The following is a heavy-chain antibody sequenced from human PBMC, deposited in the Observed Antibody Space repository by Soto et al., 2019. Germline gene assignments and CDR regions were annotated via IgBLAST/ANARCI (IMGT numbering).Heavy chain of an antibody. V-gene: IGHV4-39*07. Sequence: SETLSLTCTVSGGSISSYYWSWIRQPPGKGLEWIGSIHNSGSTYFNPSLKSRVTISVDTTKNQFSLKLSSVTAADTAVYYCAREPRAWGQGTLVTVSS. J-gene: IGHJ5*02. CDR2: IHNSGST. CDR3: AREPRA. CDR1: GGSISSYY.